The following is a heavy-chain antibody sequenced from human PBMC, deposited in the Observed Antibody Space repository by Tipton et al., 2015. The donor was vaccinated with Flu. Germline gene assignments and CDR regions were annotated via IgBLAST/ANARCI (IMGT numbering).Heavy chain of an antibody. V-gene: IGHV4-39*01. CDR1: SGSIRSTNYF. CDR3: ARLSYCDVDLKNFYFDY. CDR2: IYPSGTT. D-gene: IGHD1-26*01. J-gene: IGHJ4*02. Sequence: TLSLTCTVSSGSIRSTNYFCAWIRQPPGKRLELIGSIYPSGTTYYNPSLKSRVTISFDTPKSQFSLMLRSVTAADTAVYFCARLSYCDVDLKNFYFDYWGQGALVTVSS.